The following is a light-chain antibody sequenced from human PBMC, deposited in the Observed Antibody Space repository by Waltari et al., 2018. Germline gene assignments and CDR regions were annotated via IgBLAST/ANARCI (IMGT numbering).Light chain of an antibody. CDR1: QNINRW. V-gene: IGKV1-5*03. Sequence: DIQMTQSPSTLSASVGERVPITCRASQNINRWLAWYQQKPGKAPNLLIYKTSSLESGVPSRFSGSGSGTEFTLTIDTLQPDDFATYHCQQYKSYPWTFGQGTKVEI. CDR3: QQYKSYPWT. J-gene: IGKJ1*01. CDR2: KTS.